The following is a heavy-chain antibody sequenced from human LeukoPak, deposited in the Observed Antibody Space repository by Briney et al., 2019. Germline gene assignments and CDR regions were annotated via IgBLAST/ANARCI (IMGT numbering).Heavy chain of an antibody. CDR1: GGSISSGGYS. CDR2: IYYSGST. J-gene: IGHJ4*02. Sequence: SETLSLTCTVSGGSISSGGYSWSWVRQHPGKGLEWIGNIYYSGSTYYNPSLKSRVTMSVDTSNNQFSLKLSSVTAADTAVYYCARVYSGYEVLFVFDYWGQGTLVTVSS. D-gene: IGHD5-12*01. V-gene: IGHV4-31*03. CDR3: ARVYSGYEVLFVFDY.